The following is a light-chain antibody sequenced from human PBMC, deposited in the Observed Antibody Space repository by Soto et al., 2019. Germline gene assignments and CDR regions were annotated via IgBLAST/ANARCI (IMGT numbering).Light chain of an antibody. CDR1: QSISSW. CDR2: DAS. V-gene: IGKV1-5*01. CDR3: QQYNSHRT. J-gene: IGKJ1*01. Sequence: IPMTQSPSTLSASVGATVPITLRGRQSISSWLAWYQQKPGKAPKLLIYDASSLESGVPSRFSGSESGTEFTLTISSLQPDDSATYYCQQYNSHRTFGQGTKVDIK.